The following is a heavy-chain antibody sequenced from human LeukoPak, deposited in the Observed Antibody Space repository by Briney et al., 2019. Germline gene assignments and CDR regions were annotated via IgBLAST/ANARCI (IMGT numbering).Heavy chain of an antibody. V-gene: IGHV3-74*01. CDR3: AREGLGYSYGY. D-gene: IGHD5-18*01. J-gene: IGHJ4*02. CDR2: VHSDGSST. CDR1: GFTFSRYW. Sequence: GGSLRLSCAASGFTFSRYWMHWVRQAPGEGLVWVSRVHSDGSSTYYADSVKGRFTISRDNAKNTLYLQMNSLGAEDTAVYYCAREGLGYSYGYWGQGTLVTVSS.